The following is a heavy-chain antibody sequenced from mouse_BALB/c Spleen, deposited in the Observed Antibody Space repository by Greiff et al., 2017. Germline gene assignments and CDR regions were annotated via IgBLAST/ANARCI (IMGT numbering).Heavy chain of an antibody. Sequence: DVKLVESGGGLVQPGGSRKLSCAASGFTFSSFGMHWVRQAPEKGLEWVAYISSGSSTIYYADTVKGRFTISRDNPKNTLFLQMTSLRSEDTAMYYCARSYYGSHYAMDYWGQGTSVTVSS. CDR2: ISSGSSTI. V-gene: IGHV5-17*02. CDR3: ARSYYGSHYAMDY. CDR1: GFTFSSFG. J-gene: IGHJ4*01. D-gene: IGHD1-1*01.